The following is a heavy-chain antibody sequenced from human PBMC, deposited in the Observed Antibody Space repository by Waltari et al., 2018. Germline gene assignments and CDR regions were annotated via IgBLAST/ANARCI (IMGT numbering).Heavy chain of an antibody. CDR2: INAAHGST. Sequence: QVQLVQSGAEVKKPGASVQVSCKTSGYPFSIYGLHWVRQAPGQGLEWMGWINAAHGSTKYSQKFQGRLTITRDTSASTIYMELSSLRSEDTAMYYCARDSDYYDSSGYGNWFDPWGQGTLVTVSS. CDR3: ARDSDYYDSSGYGNWFDP. D-gene: IGHD3-22*01. V-gene: IGHV1-3*01. J-gene: IGHJ5*02. CDR1: GYPFSIYG.